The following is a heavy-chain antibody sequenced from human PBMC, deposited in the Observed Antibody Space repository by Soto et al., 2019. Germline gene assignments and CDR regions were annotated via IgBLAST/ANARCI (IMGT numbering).Heavy chain of an antibody. D-gene: IGHD3-9*01. Sequence: GASVKVSCKASGGTFSSYAISWVRQAPGQGLEWMGGIIPIFGTANYAQKFQGRVTITADESTSTAYMELSSLRSEDTAVYYCARGQDILTGYYVPTYYYYGMDVWGQGTTVTVS. CDR3: ARGQDILTGYYVPTYYYYGMDV. CDR2: IIPIFGTA. J-gene: IGHJ6*02. V-gene: IGHV1-69*13. CDR1: GGTFSSYA.